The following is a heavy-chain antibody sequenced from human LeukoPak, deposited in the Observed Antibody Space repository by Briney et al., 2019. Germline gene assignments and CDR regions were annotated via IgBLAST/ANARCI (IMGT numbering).Heavy chain of an antibody. D-gene: IGHD5-24*01. J-gene: IGHJ4*02. CDR3: ARRRRDGYNFDL. V-gene: IGHV4-61*01. CDR1: GGSISSNTYY. CDR2: VFSSGST. Sequence: PSETLSLTCTVSGGSISSNTYYWSWIRQPPGKGLEWIGYVFSSGSTNYNPSLKSRVTESVDTSKNQFSLKMSSVTAADTAMYYCARRRRDGYNFDLWGQGTLVTVSS.